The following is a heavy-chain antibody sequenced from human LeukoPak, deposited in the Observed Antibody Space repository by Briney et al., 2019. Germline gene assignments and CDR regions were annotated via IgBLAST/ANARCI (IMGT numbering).Heavy chain of an antibody. CDR3: ARGRYCSGGSCLIDY. V-gene: IGHV4-34*01. D-gene: IGHD2-15*01. Sequence: PSETLSLTCAVYGDSFGGYYWTWVRQPPGKGLEWVGYIYYSGNTNYNPSLKSRVTTSVDTSKNQFSLKLSSVTAADTAVYYCARGRYCSGGSCLIDYWGQGTLVTVSS. J-gene: IGHJ4*02. CDR1: GDSFGGYY. CDR2: IYYSGNT.